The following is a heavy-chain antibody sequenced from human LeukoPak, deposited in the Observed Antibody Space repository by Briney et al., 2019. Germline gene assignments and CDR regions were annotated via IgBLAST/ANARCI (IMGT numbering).Heavy chain of an antibody. J-gene: IGHJ4*02. D-gene: IGHD3-22*01. CDR3: ARAGYYDSSGYCIDY. Sequence: SETLSLTCTVSGGSISRSYGNWIRQPPGKGLEWIGYIYYSGSTKYNPSLKSRVTISLDSSKNQFSLKLSSVTAADTAVYYCARAGYYDSSGYCIDYWGQGTLVTVSS. V-gene: IGHV4-59*01. CDR2: IYYSGST. CDR1: GGSISRSY.